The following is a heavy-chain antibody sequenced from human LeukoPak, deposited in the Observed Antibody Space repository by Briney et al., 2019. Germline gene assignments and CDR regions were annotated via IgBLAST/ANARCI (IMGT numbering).Heavy chain of an antibody. Sequence: ASVKVSCKASGYTFTGYYMHWVRQAPGQGLEWVGWINPNSGGTNYAQKFQGRVTMTRDTSTSTVYMELSSLRSEDTAVYYCARDPLGSGSYENWFDPWGQGTLVTVSS. CDR1: GYTFTGYY. CDR2: INPNSGGT. V-gene: IGHV1-2*02. CDR3: ARDPLGSGSYENWFDP. D-gene: IGHD3-10*01. J-gene: IGHJ5*02.